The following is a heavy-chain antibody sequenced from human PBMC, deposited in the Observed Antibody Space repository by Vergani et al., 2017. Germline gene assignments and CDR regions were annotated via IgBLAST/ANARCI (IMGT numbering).Heavy chain of an antibody. J-gene: IGHJ5*02. D-gene: IGHD5-18*01. CDR3: ARDEGGTAMAP. CDR1: GGSISSSSYY. V-gene: IGHV4-39*07. Sequence: QLQLQESGPGLVKPSETLSLTCTVSGGSISSSSYYWGWIRQPQGKGLEWIGSIYYSGSTYYNPSLKSRVTISVDTSKNQFSLKLSSVTAADTAVYYGARDEGGTAMAPWGQGTLVTVSS. CDR2: IYYSGST.